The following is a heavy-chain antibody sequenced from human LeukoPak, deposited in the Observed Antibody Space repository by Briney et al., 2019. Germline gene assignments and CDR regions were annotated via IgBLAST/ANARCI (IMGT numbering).Heavy chain of an antibody. V-gene: IGHV3-23*01. CDR3: AKEYGNYASTYFDY. D-gene: IGHD4-11*01. Sequence: GGSLRLSCAASGFTFSNYAMSWVRQAPGKGLEWVSGISGSGGSTYYADSVEGRFTISRDNSKNTPYLQMNSLRADDTAIYYCAKEYGNYASTYFDYWGQGTLVTVSS. CDR1: GFTFSNYA. J-gene: IGHJ4*02. CDR2: ISGSGGST.